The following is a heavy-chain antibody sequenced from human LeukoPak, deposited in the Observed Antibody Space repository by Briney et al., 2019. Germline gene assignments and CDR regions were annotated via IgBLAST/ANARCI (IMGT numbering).Heavy chain of an antibody. CDR1: GGSISSNDYY. Sequence: SETLSLTCTVSGGSISSNDYYWSWFRQPAGKGLEWIGRIYSSGSTNYNPSLKSRLTMSVDTSKNQFSLRLSSVTAADTAVYYCARVLGWAGFDYWGQGTLVTVSS. CDR2: IYSSGST. J-gene: IGHJ4*02. CDR3: ARVLGWAGFDY. V-gene: IGHV4-61*02. D-gene: IGHD6-19*01.